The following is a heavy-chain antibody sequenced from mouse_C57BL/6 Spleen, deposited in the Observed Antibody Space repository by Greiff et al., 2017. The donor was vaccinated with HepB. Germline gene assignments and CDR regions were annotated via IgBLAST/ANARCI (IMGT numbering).Heavy chain of an antibody. CDR2: INPNNGGT. J-gene: IGHJ4*01. Sequence: VQLQQSGPELVKPGASVKMSCKASGYTFTDYNMHWVKQSHGKSLEWIGYINPNNGGTSYNQKFKGKATLTVNKSSSTAYMELRSLTSEDSAVYYCAREYYDSSYYAMDYWGQGTSVTVSS. D-gene: IGHD1-1*01. CDR3: AREYYDSSYYAMDY. CDR1: GYTFTDYN. V-gene: IGHV1-22*01.